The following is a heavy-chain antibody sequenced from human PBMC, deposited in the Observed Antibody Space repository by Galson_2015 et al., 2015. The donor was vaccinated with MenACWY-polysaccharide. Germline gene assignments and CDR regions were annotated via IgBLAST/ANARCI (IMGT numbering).Heavy chain of an antibody. CDR1: GVSISRTSHY. D-gene: IGHD4-11*01. Sequence: ETLSLTCTVSGVSISRTSHYWAWIRQPPGKGLEWIGTVSSAGSAYYNSSLNSRVTISVDTSKNQFSLKLISVTAADTAIYYCARDNNNYEDYWGQGTLVTVSS. V-gene: IGHV4-39*07. CDR2: VSSAGSA. CDR3: ARDNNNYEDY. J-gene: IGHJ4*02.